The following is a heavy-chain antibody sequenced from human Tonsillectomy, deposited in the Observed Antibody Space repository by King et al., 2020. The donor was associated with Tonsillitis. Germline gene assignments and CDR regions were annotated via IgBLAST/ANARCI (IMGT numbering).Heavy chain of an antibody. CDR1: GDSMSSTNYF. J-gene: IGHJ5*02. V-gene: IGHV4-39*01. D-gene: IGHD6-19*01. CDR2: ISYSEIT. Sequence: QLQESGPGLVKPSETLSLTCAVSGDSMSSTNYFWGWIRQPPGKGLEWIGSISYSEITYYNPSLESRSTISVDTSKNQFSLRLSSVTVADTAVYYCASSRHRLMSYTWFDPWGQGTLVTVSS. CDR3: ASSRHRLMSYTWFDP.